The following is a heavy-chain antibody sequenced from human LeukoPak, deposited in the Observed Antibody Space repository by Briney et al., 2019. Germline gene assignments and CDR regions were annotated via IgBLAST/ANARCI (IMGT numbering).Heavy chain of an antibody. V-gene: IGHV3-23*01. Sequence: GGSQRLSCAASGFTFSTSAMNWVRQAPGKGLEWVSSILGGAGDSTYYADSVKGRFTVSRDNSKNTLYLHVSSLRAEDTAVYYCAKPLTGTISYINVWGKGTMVAVSS. D-gene: IGHD1-7*01. CDR1: GFTFSTSA. CDR2: ILGGAGDST. J-gene: IGHJ6*03. CDR3: AKPLTGTISYINV.